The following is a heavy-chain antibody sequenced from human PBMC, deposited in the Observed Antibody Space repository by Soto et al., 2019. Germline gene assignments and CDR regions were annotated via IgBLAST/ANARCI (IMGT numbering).Heavy chain of an antibody. CDR3: AAPVVPASEYYYYGMDV. J-gene: IGHJ6*02. D-gene: IGHD2-2*01. V-gene: IGHV1-58*02. CDR1: GFTFTSSA. Sequence: QMQLVQSGPEVKKPGTSVKVSCKASGFTFTSSAMQWVRQARGQRLEWIGWIVVGSGNTNYAQKFQERVTITSDMSTNTAYMELSSLRSEDTAVYYCAAPVVPASEYYYYGMDVWGQGTTVTVSS. CDR2: IVVGSGNT.